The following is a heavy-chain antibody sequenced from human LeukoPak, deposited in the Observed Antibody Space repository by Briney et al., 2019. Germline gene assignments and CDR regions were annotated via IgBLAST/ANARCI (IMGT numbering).Heavy chain of an antibody. Sequence: PGRPLRLSCAASGVTFSSYAMHWVRQAPGKGLEWVAVISYDGSNKYYADSVKGRFTISRDNSKNTLYLQMNSLRAEDTAVYFCAREANYDGSGYYSRDHYFDYWGQGTLVTVSS. V-gene: IGHV3-30-3*01. D-gene: IGHD3-22*01. CDR1: GVTFSSYA. J-gene: IGHJ4*02. CDR3: AREANYDGSGYYSRDHYFDY. CDR2: ISYDGSNK.